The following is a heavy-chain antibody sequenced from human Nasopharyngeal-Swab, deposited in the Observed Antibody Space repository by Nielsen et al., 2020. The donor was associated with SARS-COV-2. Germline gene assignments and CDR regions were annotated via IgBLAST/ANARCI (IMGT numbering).Heavy chain of an antibody. CDR1: GFSFRDYG. CDR2: IWYDGIKK. V-gene: IGHV3-33*01. J-gene: IGHJ4*02. CDR3: ARDSDTNSQYSQSDY. Sequence: GESLKISCVASGFSFRDYGMHWVRQTPGKGLEWVAVIWYDGIKKYYGDSVKGRFTISRDISMNTLYLQMNSLRVEDTAVYYCARDSDTNSQYSQSDYWGQGTQVTVSS. D-gene: IGHD2-15*01.